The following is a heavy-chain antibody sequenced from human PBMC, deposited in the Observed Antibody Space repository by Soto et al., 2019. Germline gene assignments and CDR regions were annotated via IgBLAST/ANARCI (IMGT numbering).Heavy chain of an antibody. CDR1: GYTFSNYY. J-gene: IGHJ4*02. D-gene: IGHD2-2*01. Sequence: ASVKVSCKASGYTFSNYYMHWVRQAPGQGLEWMGGINPNGDTTYYAQKFLGRLTVTRDTSTSTVYMELSSLRSEDTAVYSCAGEGATAAKMFDYWGQGTLVTVSS. V-gene: IGHV1-46*01. CDR3: AGEGATAAKMFDY. CDR2: INPNGDTT.